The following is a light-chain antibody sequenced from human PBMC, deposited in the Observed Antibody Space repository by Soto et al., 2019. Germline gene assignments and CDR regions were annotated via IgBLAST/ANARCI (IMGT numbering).Light chain of an antibody. Sequence: EIVLTQSPGTLSLSPGERATLYCRASQSVSNNYVAWYQQKPGQAPRLLIFRASNKATGISDRFSGSGSGTEFILTISGLEPEDSGIYLCHQHGGSPETFGQGTQVEIK. CDR3: HQHGGSPET. V-gene: IGKV3-20*01. CDR1: QSVSNNY. J-gene: IGKJ1*01. CDR2: RAS.